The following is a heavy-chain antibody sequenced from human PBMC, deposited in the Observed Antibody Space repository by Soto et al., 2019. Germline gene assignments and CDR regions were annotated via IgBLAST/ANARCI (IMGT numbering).Heavy chain of an antibody. V-gene: IGHV3-48*03. CDR1: GFTFSSYE. D-gene: IGHD6-19*01. Sequence: EVQLVESGGGLVHPGGSLRLSCATSGFTFSSYEMTWVRQAPGKGLEWVSYISDSGNIIYYADSVKGRFTISRDDAKNSLYLQMNSLRAEDTALYYCVRIGAGGWDIPFDYWGHGTPVTVSS. CDR2: ISDSGNII. CDR3: VRIGAGGWDIPFDY. J-gene: IGHJ4*01.